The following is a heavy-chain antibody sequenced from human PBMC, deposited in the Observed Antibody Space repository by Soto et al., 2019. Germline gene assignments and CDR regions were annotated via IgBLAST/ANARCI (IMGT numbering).Heavy chain of an antibody. CDR3: AKVPRWRDTVGGYFDY. V-gene: IGHV3-20*04. J-gene: IGHJ4*02. Sequence: PGGSLRLSCAASGFTFDDYGMSWVRQAPGKGLEWVSGISWSGGSTGYADSVKGRFTISRDNSKNTLYLQMNSLRAEDTAVYYCAKVPRWRDTVGGYFDYWGQGTLVTVSS. D-gene: IGHD4-17*01. CDR2: ISWSGGST. CDR1: GFTFDDYG.